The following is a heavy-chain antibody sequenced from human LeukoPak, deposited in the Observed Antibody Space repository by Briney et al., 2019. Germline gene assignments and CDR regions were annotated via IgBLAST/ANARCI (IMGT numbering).Heavy chain of an antibody. CDR1: GFTFSSYS. V-gene: IGHV3-48*04. Sequence: PGGSLRLSCAASGFTFSSYSMNWVRQAPGKGLEWVSYISSSGSTIYYADSVKGRFTISRDNAKNSLYLQMNSLRAEDMALYYCAKVLSPWDSSGISDAFDIWGQGTMVTVSS. CDR2: ISSSGSTI. J-gene: IGHJ3*02. CDR3: AKVLSPWDSSGISDAFDI. D-gene: IGHD3-22*01.